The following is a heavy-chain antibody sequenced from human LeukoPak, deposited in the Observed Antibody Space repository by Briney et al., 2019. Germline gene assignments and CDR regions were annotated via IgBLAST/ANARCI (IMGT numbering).Heavy chain of an antibody. CDR1: GFTFSTYS. D-gene: IGHD2-15*01. V-gene: IGHV3-21*01. Sequence: GGSLRLSCAASGFTFSTYSMNWVRQAPGKGLEWVSSLSSSSTYVYYADSVKGRFTISRDNAKNSLYLQMNSLRAEDTAVYYCARARCSGGGCFYNFDYWGQGSLVTVSS. CDR2: LSSSSTYV. CDR3: ARARCSGGGCFYNFDY. J-gene: IGHJ4*02.